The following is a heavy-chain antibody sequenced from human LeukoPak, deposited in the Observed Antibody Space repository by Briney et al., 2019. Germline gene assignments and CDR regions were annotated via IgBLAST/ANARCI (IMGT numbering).Heavy chain of an antibody. CDR3: AKRSNGCSSTSCYEHY. Sequence: GGSLRLSCAASGFTFSSYAMSWVRQAPGKGLEWVSAISGSGGSTYYADSVKGRSTISRDNSKNTLYLQMNSLRAEDTAVYYCAKRSNGCSSTSCYEHYWGQGTLVTVSS. V-gene: IGHV3-23*01. CDR1: GFTFSSYA. J-gene: IGHJ4*02. CDR2: ISGSGGST. D-gene: IGHD2-2*01.